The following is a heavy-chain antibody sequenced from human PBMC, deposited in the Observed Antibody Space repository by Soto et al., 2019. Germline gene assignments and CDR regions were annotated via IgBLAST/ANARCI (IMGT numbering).Heavy chain of an antibody. V-gene: IGHV3-23*01. D-gene: IGHD2-15*01. Sequence: EVQLLESGGDLVQPGGSLRLSCVASGIPFGSRAMSWVRQAPGEGLEWVSTITDTGGDTKYADSVRSRFTMSRDNSKKTLYLQMNSRRVEDSALYYCARGATDSYPGGRIFDFWGRGTLVTVSS. CDR2: ITDTGGDT. J-gene: IGHJ4*02. CDR3: ARGATDSYPGGRIFDF. CDR1: GIPFGSRA.